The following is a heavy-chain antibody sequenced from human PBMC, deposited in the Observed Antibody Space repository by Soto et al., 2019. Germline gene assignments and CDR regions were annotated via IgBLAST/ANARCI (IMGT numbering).Heavy chain of an antibody. CDR2: MYFSGNI. Sequence: QVQLQESGPGLVQPSQTLSLTCTVSGASINSGGYYWSWIRQLPGKGLEWIGYMYFSGNIYYNPSLQSRVTISLDTSQNQFSLKLTSGMIADTAVYYWAGGDAWGVIFASWGQGTLVTVS. J-gene: IGHJ4*02. D-gene: IGHD3-10*01. CDR1: GASINSGGYY. V-gene: IGHV4-31*03. CDR3: AGGDAWGVIFAS.